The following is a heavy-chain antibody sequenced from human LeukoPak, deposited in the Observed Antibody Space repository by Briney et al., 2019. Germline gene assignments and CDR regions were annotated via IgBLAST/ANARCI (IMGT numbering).Heavy chain of an antibody. D-gene: IGHD6-13*01. J-gene: IGHJ3*02. CDR3: AREGYSSGWYGAFDI. Sequence: KPSETLSLTCAVYGGSFSGYYWSWIRQPPGKGLEWIGEINHSGSTNYNPSLKSRVTISVDTSKNQFSLKLSSVTAADTVVYYCAREGYSSGWYGAFDIWGQGTIVTVSS. CDR2: INHSGST. CDR1: GGSFSGYY. V-gene: IGHV4-34*01.